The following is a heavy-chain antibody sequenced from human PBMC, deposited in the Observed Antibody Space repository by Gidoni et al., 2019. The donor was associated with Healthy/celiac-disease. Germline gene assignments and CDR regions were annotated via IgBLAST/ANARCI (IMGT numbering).Heavy chain of an antibody. J-gene: IGHJ4*02. CDR3: ARDPLTGTTMGY. CDR2: ISSSSSYI. CDR1: GFTFSSYS. Sequence: EVQLVESGGGLVKPGGSLRLSCAASGFTFSSYSMNWVRQAPGKGLEWVSSISSSSSYIYYADSVKGRFTISRDNAKNSLYLQMNSLRAEDTAVYYCARDPLTGTTMGYWGQGTLVTVSS. D-gene: IGHD1-20*01. V-gene: IGHV3-21*01.